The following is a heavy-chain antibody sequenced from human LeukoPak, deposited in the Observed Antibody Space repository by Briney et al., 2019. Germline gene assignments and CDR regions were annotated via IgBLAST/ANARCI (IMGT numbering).Heavy chain of an antibody. CDR2: ISSSGSTI. D-gene: IGHD6-19*01. CDR3: ARTVAGTVGDY. CDR1: GFTFSSYE. J-gene: IGHJ4*02. Sequence: GGSLRLSCAASGFTFSSYEMNWVRQAPGKGLEWVSYISSSGSTIYYADSVKGRFTISRDNAKNSLYLQMNSLRAEDTAVYYCARTVAGTVGDYWGQGTLVTVSS. V-gene: IGHV3-48*03.